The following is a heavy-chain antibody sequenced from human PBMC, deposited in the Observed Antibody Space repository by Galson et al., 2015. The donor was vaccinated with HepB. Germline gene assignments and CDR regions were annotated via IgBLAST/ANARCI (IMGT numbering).Heavy chain of an antibody. J-gene: IGHJ4*02. CDR1: GFKFGGSA. V-gene: IGHV3-73*01. Sequence: SLRLSCAASGFKFGGSAIHWVRQASGKGPEWVGRIRSKANNYATSYVPALEGRFTISSDDSKNMAYLHMRSLKADDTAVYYCARLGDFSGYTSAWGQGTQVTVSS. CDR2: IRSKANNYAT. D-gene: IGHD5-18*01. CDR3: ARLGDFSGYTSA.